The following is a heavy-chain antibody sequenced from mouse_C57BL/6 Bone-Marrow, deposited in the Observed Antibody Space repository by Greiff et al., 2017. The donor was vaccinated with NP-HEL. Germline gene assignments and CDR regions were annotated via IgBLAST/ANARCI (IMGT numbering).Heavy chain of an antibody. CDR3: ARFYSNYPYAMDY. D-gene: IGHD2-5*01. Sequence: QVQLQQSGAELARPGASVKLSCKASGYTFTSYGISWVKQRTGRGLEWIGEIYPRSGNTYYNEKFKGKATLTADKSSSTAYMELRSLTSEDSAVYFCARFYSNYPYAMDYWGQGTSVTVSS. V-gene: IGHV1-81*01. CDR1: GYTFTSYG. J-gene: IGHJ4*01. CDR2: IYPRSGNT.